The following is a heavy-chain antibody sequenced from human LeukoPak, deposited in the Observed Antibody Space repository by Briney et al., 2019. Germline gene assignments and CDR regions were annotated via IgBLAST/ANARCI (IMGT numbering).Heavy chain of an antibody. CDR2: ISYDGSNE. CDR3: ARDLGATVTTVSFDY. D-gene: IGHD4-11*01. V-gene: IGHV3-30-3*01. J-gene: IGHJ4*02. CDR1: GFTFGSYA. Sequence: GGSLRLSCAASGFTFGSYALHWARQAPGKGLEWVLVISYDGSNEYYVDSVKGRFTISRDNSKNTLYLQMSSLRAEDTALYHCARDLGATVTTVSFDYWGQGTLVTVSS.